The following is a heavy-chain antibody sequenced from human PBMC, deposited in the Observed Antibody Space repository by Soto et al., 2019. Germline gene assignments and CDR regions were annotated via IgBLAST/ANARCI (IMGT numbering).Heavy chain of an antibody. CDR3: AAELGFGKLSVV. CDR1: GDTFKNCV. Sequence: QVQVVQSGVEVRRPGSSVKVSCKASGDTFKNCVISWVRQAPGQGLEWKGGIIPLFGTTDFAQRFQGRITIATGESTTTAYMELSRLRSEDTATYYCAAELGFGKLSVVWGQGTRVIVSS. D-gene: IGHD3-10*01. V-gene: IGHV1-69*01. J-gene: IGHJ6*02. CDR2: IIPLFGTT.